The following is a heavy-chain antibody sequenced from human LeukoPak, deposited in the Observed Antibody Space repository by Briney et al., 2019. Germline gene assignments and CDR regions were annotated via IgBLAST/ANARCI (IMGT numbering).Heavy chain of an antibody. J-gene: IGHJ4*02. CDR1: GYTFTSYY. CDR2: INPSGGST. V-gene: IGHV1-46*03. CDR3: ARVGYSSSWYVEAFDY. D-gene: IGHD6-13*01. Sequence: ASVKVSCKASGYTFTSYYMHWVRQAPGQGLEWMGIINPSGGSTSYAQKFQGRVTMTRDTSTSTVYMELSSPRSEDTAVYYCARVGYSSSWYVEAFDYWGQGTLVTVSS.